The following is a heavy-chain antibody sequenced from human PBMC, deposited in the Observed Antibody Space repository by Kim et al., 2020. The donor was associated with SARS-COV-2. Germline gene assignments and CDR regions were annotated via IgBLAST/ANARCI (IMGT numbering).Heavy chain of an antibody. CDR3: ARGLLWFGEPAEPQLDP. CDR1: GGSFSGYY. D-gene: IGHD3-10*01. V-gene: IGHV4-34*01. CDR2: INHSGST. Sequence: SETLSLTCAVYGGSFSGYYWSWIRQPPGKGLEWIGEINHSGSTNYNPSLKSRVTISVDTSKNQFSLKLSSVTAADTAVYYCARGLLWFGEPAEPQLDPWGQGTLVTVSS. J-gene: IGHJ5*02.